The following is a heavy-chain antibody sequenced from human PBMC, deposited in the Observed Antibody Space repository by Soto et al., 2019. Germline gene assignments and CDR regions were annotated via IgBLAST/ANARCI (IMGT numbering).Heavy chain of an antibody. V-gene: IGHV3-23*01. Sequence: GGSLRLSCAASGFICTSYDMSWVRQVPGKGLEWVSTILVGGSTYYADSVKGRFTISRDRSKNTVFLQMNSLTAGDTAVYYCAKATATGGGAFDICGQGTMVTVSS. D-gene: IGHD2-8*02. CDR2: ILVGGST. J-gene: IGHJ3*02. CDR1: GFICTSYD. CDR3: AKATATGGGAFDI.